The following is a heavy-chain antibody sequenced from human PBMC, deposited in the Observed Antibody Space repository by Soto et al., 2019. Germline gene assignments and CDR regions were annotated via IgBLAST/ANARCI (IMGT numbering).Heavy chain of an antibody. CDR1: GFTFSRYW. J-gene: IGHJ4*02. Sequence: PGGSLRLSCAASGFTFSRYWMTWVRQAPRKGLEWVANIKQDGSEKYYVDPVKGRLTISRDNAKSSVYLQMNSLRPEDTAVYYCARDFEGSYGYGPFEYWGQGTLVTVSS. V-gene: IGHV3-7*03. CDR3: ARDFEGSYGYGPFEY. CDR2: IKQDGSEK. D-gene: IGHD5-18*01.